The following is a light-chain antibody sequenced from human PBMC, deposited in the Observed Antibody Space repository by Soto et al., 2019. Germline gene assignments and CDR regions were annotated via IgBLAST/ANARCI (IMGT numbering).Light chain of an antibody. J-gene: IGKJ1*01. CDR3: QQYNNWPRT. V-gene: IGKV3-15*01. CDR1: QSVSSN. CDR2: VAS. Sequence: EIVMTQSPATLSVSPGERATLSCRASQSVSSNLAWYQQKPGQAPRLLIYVASTRATGIPARFSGSGSGTEFTLTISSLQSEDFAVYYCQQYNNWPRTFGQGTKVDMK.